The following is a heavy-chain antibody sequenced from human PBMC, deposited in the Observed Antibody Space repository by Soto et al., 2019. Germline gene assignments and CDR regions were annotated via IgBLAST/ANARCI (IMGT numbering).Heavy chain of an antibody. J-gene: IGHJ4*02. D-gene: IGHD1-7*01. CDR3: ATTATTGYYFDY. V-gene: IGHV5-51*01. Sequence: EVQLVQSGAEVKEPGESLKISCKVSAYTFTSNWIGWVRQMPGKGLEWMGVIYPGDSDTRYSPSFQGQVTISVDKSIRAAYLHWSSLKASDSAMYFCATTATTGYYFDYWGQGTLVTVS. CDR1: AYTFTSNW. CDR2: IYPGDSDT.